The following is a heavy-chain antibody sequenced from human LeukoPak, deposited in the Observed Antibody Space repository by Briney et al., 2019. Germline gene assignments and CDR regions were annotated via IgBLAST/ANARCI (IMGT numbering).Heavy chain of an antibody. V-gene: IGHV4-59*01. CDR2: IYYSGST. D-gene: IGHD2-15*01. Sequence: SETLSLTCTVSGGSISSYYWSWIRQPPGEGLEFSGYIYYSGSTNYKPSLKSRVTISVDTSNNQFSLKLSSVTAAYTAVYYCADVVVVAATPGYFQHWGQGTLVTVSS. J-gene: IGHJ1*01. CDR1: GGSISSYY. CDR3: ADVVVVAATPGYFQH.